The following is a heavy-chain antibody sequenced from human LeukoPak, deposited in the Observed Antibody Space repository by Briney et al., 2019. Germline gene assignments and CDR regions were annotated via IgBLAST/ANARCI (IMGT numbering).Heavy chain of an antibody. CDR3: AKDPPTVMANAFHI. D-gene: IGHD5-18*01. V-gene: IGHV3-23*01. Sequence: GGSLRLSCAASRFTFSSYGMSWVRQAPGKGLEWVSSISGSGGTTYYADSVKGRFTISRDNSKNTLYLQMNSLRADDTAVYSCAKDPPTVMANAFHIWGQGTMVTVS. J-gene: IGHJ3*02. CDR2: ISGSGGTT. CDR1: RFTFSSYG.